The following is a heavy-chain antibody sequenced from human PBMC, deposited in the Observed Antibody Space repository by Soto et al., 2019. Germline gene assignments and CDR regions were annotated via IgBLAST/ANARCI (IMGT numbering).Heavy chain of an antibody. J-gene: IGHJ4*02. CDR1: GFTFSSYA. Sequence: GESLKISCAASGFTFSSYAMSWVRQAPGKGLEWVSAISGSGGSTYYADSVKGRFTISRDNSKNTLYLQMNSLRAEDTAVYYCAKDEIGLGGATHYWGQGTLVTVSS. CDR3: AKDEIGLGGATHY. V-gene: IGHV3-23*01. D-gene: IGHD1-26*01. CDR2: ISGSGGST.